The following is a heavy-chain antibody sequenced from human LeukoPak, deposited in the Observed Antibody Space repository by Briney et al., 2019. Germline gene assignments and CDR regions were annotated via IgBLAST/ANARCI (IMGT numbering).Heavy chain of an antibody. V-gene: IGHV3-21*01. Sequence: GGSLRLSCAASGFTFSDYTMNWVRQAPGKGLEWVSSISGGSRSIYYVDSVKGRFTISRDNAKNSLYLQVNSLRAEDTAVYYCARGSDYGDYYYYYGMDVWGQGTTVTVS. D-gene: IGHD4-17*01. CDR2: ISGGSRSI. J-gene: IGHJ6*02. CDR1: GFTFSDYT. CDR3: ARGSDYGDYYYYYGMDV.